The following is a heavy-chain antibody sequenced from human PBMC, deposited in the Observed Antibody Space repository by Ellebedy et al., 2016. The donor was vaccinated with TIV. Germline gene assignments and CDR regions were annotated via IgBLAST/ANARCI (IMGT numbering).Heavy chain of an antibody. V-gene: IGHV4-38-2*02. Sequence: SETLSLXXTVSGYSISSGYYWGWIRQPPGKGLEWIGSIYHSGSTYYNPSLKSRVTISVDTSKNQFSLKLSSVTAADTAVYYCARDEGAMVHSAGWFDPWGQGTLVTVSS. CDR1: GYSISSGYY. CDR3: ARDEGAMVHSAGWFDP. CDR2: IYHSGST. D-gene: IGHD3-10*01. J-gene: IGHJ5*02.